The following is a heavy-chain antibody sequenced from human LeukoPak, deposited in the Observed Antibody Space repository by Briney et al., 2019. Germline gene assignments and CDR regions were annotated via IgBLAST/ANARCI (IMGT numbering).Heavy chain of an antibody. Sequence: PSETLSLTCTVSGGSIRSSSYYWSWIRQPPGKGLEWIREINHSGSTNYNPSLKSRVTISVDTSKNQFSLKLSSVTAADTAVYYCARGPQRNYVRMVVTPVLDYWGQGTLVTVSS. CDR3: ARGPQRNYVRMVVTPVLDY. D-gene: IGHD4-23*01. CDR2: INHSGST. CDR1: GGSIRSSSYY. J-gene: IGHJ4*02. V-gene: IGHV4-39*07.